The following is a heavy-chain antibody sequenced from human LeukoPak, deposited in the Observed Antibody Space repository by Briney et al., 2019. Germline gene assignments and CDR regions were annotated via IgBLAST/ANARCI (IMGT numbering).Heavy chain of an antibody. J-gene: IGHJ4*02. V-gene: IGHV3-30*02. D-gene: IGHD2-21*01. CDR1: GFIFSSYG. Sequence: PAGSLRLSCAASGFIFSSYGMHWVHQTPGKGLEWVAFILYDGSNKYYADYVKGRFTISRDNSANTMYLQINNMRVEDTAIYYYAKRRGENYFDYWGQGSLVTVSS. CDR2: ILYDGSNK. CDR3: AKRRGENYFDY.